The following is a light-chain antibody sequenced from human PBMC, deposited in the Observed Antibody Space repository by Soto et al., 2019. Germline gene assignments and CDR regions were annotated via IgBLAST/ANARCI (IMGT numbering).Light chain of an antibody. CDR1: QSISSW. J-gene: IGKJ2*01. Sequence: DIQMTQSPSTLSAFVGDRVTITCRASQSISSWLAWYQQKPGKAPKLLIYKASSLESGVPSRFSGSGSGTEFTLTISSLQTDDFATYYCQHYYSTFPYTFGQGTKLEIK. V-gene: IGKV1-5*03. CDR2: KAS. CDR3: QHYYSTFPYT.